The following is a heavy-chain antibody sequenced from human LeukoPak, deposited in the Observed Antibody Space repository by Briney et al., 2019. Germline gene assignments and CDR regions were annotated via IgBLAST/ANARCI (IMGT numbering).Heavy chain of an antibody. CDR2: IYYSGNT. D-gene: IGHD3-22*01. V-gene: IGHV4-30-4*01. CDR1: GGSISSGDYH. CDR3: ARDQNKYDSSGYYYYQYGMDV. J-gene: IGHJ6*02. Sequence: SETLSLTCTVSGGSISSGDYHWTWIRQPPGKGLEWIGYIYYSGNTHYNPSLKSRVSISVDTAKNQFSLNLSSVTAADTAVYYCARDQNKYDSSGYYYYQYGMDVWGQGTTVTVSS.